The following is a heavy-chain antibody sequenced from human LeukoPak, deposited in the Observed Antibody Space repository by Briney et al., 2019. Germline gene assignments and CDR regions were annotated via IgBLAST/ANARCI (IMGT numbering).Heavy chain of an antibody. CDR1: GYTSTNYE. CDR2: MNPNSGNT. Sequence: ASVKVSCKTSGYTSTNYEINWVRQATGQGLEWMGWMNPNSGNTGFSPKFQGRVTFTGNTAINTAYMELSSLRSEDTAVYYCARMTVSGRDNWFDPWGQGTLVTVSS. J-gene: IGHJ5*02. V-gene: IGHV1-8*03. D-gene: IGHD6-19*01. CDR3: ARMTVSGRDNWFDP.